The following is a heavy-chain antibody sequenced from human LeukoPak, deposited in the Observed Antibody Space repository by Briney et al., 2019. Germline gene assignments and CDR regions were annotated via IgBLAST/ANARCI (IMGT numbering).Heavy chain of an antibody. V-gene: IGHV4-34*01. CDR1: GGSFSGYY. CDR2: INHSGST. D-gene: IGHD3-9*01. CDR3: ARIWGLRYFDWLLSSGPFDI. J-gene: IGHJ3*02. Sequence: PSETLSLTCAVYGGSFSGYYWSWIRQPPGKGLEWIGEINHSGSTNYNPSLKSRVTISVDTSENQFSLKLSSVTAADTAVYYCARIWGLRYFDWLLSSGPFDIWGQGTMVTVSS.